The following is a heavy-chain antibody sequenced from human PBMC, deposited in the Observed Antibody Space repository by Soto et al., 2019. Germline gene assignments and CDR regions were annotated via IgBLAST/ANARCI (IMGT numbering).Heavy chain of an antibody. CDR2: INAGNGNT. V-gene: IGHV1-3*01. J-gene: IGHJ4*02. D-gene: IGHD2-2*01. CDR1: GYTFTSYA. CDR3: ARSLCSSTSCYRLRYFDY. Sequence: ASVKVSCKASGYTFTSYAMHWVRQAPGQRLEWMGWINAGNGNTKYSQKFQGRVTITADKSTSTAYMELSSLRSEDTAVYYCARSLCSSTSCYRLRYFDYWGQGTLVTVSS.